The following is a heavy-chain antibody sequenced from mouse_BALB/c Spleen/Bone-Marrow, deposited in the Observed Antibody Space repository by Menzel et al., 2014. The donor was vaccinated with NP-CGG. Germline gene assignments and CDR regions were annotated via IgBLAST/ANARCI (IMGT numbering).Heavy chain of an antibody. J-gene: IGHJ4*01. CDR3: ARDRGGSSRALDY. D-gene: IGHD1-1*02. CDR1: GFSLTSYG. CDR2: IWAGGST. V-gene: IGHV2-9*02. Sequence: VTLVESGPGLVAPSQNLSITCTVSGFSLTSYGVHWVRQPPGKGLEWLGVIWAGGSTIYNSALMSRLSISKDNSKSQVFLKMNSLQTDDTALYYCARDRGGSSRALDYWGQGTSVTVSS.